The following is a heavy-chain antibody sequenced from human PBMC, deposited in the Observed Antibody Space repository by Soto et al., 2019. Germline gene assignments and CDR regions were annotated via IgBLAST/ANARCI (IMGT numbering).Heavy chain of an antibody. CDR2: ISNDGSNK. Sequence: QVQLVESGGGVVQPGRSLKLSCVASGFTLSNYALHWVRQAPGKGPEWMAFISNDGSNKLCADSVKGRFTISRDNSKNTLYLEMNSLRPEDTAVFYCARAGGGYLDYWGQGTLVTVSS. CDR3: ARAGGGYLDY. J-gene: IGHJ4*02. D-gene: IGHD3-22*01. V-gene: IGHV3-30*04. CDR1: GFTLSNYA.